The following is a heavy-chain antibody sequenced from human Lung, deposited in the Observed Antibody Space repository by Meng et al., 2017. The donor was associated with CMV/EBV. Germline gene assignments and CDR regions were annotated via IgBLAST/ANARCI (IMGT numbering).Heavy chain of an antibody. Sequence: QVLLVQSGAEVKQPGASVKVSCKASGYTFTNYNINWVRQATAQGLEWMGWMKPNTGNTGYGQKFQGRITTTRNTAISTAYMELSSLTSEDTAVYFCARGLRRPSSAIDFDYWGQGTLVTVSS. J-gene: IGHJ4*02. D-gene: IGHD2-2*01. CDR1: GYTFTNYN. V-gene: IGHV1-8*01. CDR3: ARGLRRPSSAIDFDY. CDR2: MKPNTGNT.